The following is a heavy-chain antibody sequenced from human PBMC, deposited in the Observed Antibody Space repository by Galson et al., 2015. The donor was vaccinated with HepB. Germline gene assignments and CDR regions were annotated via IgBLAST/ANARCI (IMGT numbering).Heavy chain of an antibody. V-gene: IGHV4-39*01. CDR1: GGSIRSSSYY. Sequence: LSLTCTVSGGSIRSSSYYWGWIRQPPGKGLEWIGSIYYSGSTYYNPSLKSRVTISVDTSKNQFSLKLSSVTAADTAVYYCARMIDPEVDSSGWVFDYWGQGTLVTVSS. D-gene: IGHD6-19*01. CDR2: IYYSGST. CDR3: ARMIDPEVDSSGWVFDY. J-gene: IGHJ4*02.